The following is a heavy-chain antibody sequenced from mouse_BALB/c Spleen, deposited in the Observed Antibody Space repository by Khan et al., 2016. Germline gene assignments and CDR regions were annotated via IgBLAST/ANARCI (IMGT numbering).Heavy chain of an antibody. Sequence: EVQLQESGPGLVKPSQSLSLTCTVTDYSITSDYAWNWIRQFPGNKLEWMGYISYSGSTSYNPSLKSRISITRDTSKNQFFLQLNSVTTEDTATYYCARCFYYYGHYAMDYWGQGTSVTVSS. CDR3: ARCFYYYGHYAMDY. D-gene: IGHD1-1*01. CDR1: DYSITSDYA. V-gene: IGHV3-2*02. J-gene: IGHJ4*01. CDR2: ISYSGST.